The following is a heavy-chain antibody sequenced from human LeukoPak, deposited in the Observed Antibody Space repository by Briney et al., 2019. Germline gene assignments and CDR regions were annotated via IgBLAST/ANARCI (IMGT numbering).Heavy chain of an antibody. V-gene: IGHV3-7*01. Sequence: GGSLRLSCAASGFTFNSYWMTWDRQAPGKGLEWVANIKQDGSEKYYVDSVKGRFTISRDNAKNSLYLQMNSLRAEDTAVYYCARETYYYDSSGYRDAFDIWGQGTMVTVSS. CDR3: ARETYYYDSSGYRDAFDI. CDR2: IKQDGSEK. J-gene: IGHJ3*02. D-gene: IGHD3-22*01. CDR1: GFTFNSYW.